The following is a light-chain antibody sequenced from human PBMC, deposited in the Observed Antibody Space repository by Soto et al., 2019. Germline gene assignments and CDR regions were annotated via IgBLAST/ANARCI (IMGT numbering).Light chain of an antibody. CDR2: DDD. V-gene: IGLV1-51*01. Sequence: QSVLTQPPSVSAAPGQKFTISCSGSISNIGGNSVSWYQQLPGTAPKLLIYDDDKRPSWIPDRFSGSKSGTSATLGITGFQTGDEADYYCGSWDSSLSAYDFATGTKVTVL. CDR3: GSWDSSLSAYD. CDR1: ISNIGGNS. J-gene: IGLJ1*01.